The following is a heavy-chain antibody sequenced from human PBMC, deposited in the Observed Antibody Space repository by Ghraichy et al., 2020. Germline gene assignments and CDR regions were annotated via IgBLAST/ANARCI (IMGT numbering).Heavy chain of an antibody. CDR2: ISNGGSVT. CDR1: GFTFSNYA. Sequence: GGSLRLSCAASGFTFSNYAMTWVRQTPGKGLEWVSGISNGGSVTHYADSVKGRFTISRDNSKNTLYLQMNSLRVEDSAKYYCAKNGTIRVSMRVAIPWYEPWGQGTLVTVSS. D-gene: IGHD3-22*01. J-gene: IGHJ5*02. CDR3: AKNGTIRVSMRVAIPWYEP. V-gene: IGHV3-23*03.